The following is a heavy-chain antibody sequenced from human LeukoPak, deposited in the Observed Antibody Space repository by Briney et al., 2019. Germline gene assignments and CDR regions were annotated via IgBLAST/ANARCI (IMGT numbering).Heavy chain of an antibody. J-gene: IGHJ4*02. CDR1: GGSFSGYY. V-gene: IGHV4-34*01. CDR2: INHSGST. CDR3: ASLNSGSYSG. Sequence: SGTLSLTCAVYGGSFSGYYWSWIRQPPGKGLEWIGEINHSGSTNYNPSLKSRVTISVDTSKNQFSLKLSSVTAADTAVYYCASLNSGSYSGWGQGTLVTVSS. D-gene: IGHD1-26*01.